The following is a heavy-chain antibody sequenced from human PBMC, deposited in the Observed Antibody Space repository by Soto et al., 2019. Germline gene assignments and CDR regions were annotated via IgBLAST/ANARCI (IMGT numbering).Heavy chain of an antibody. V-gene: IGHV1-8*01. Sequence: QVQLVQSGAEVKKPGASVKVSCKASGYTFTSYDINWVRQATGQGLEWMGWMNPNSGNTGYAQKFQGRVTMTRNTSISTAYMELSSLRSEDTAVYYCARGPTYYDFWSGYPTSRGYYYYYMDVWGKGTTVTVSS. CDR3: ARGPTYYDFWSGYPTSRGYYYYYMDV. J-gene: IGHJ6*03. D-gene: IGHD3-3*01. CDR1: GYTFTSYD. CDR2: MNPNSGNT.